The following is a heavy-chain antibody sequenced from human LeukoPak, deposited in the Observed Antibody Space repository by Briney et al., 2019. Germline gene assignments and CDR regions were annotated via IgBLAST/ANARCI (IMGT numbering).Heavy chain of an antibody. V-gene: IGHV3-30*18. D-gene: IGHD3-3*01. Sequence: GGSLRLSCAASGFTFSSYGMHWVRQAPGKGLEWVAVISYDGSNKYYADSVKGRFTISRDNSKNTLYLQMNSLRAEDTAVYYCAKGSKEVLFTRDHYMDVWGKGTTVTISS. CDR2: ISYDGSNK. CDR1: GFTFSSYG. J-gene: IGHJ6*03. CDR3: AKGSKEVLFTRDHYMDV.